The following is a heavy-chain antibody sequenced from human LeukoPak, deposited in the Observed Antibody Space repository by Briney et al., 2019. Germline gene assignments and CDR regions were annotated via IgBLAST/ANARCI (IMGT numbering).Heavy chain of an antibody. D-gene: IGHD1-1*01. V-gene: IGHV3-7*01. J-gene: IGHJ4*02. CDR2: IKQDGSEK. CDR3: ARDQYDGGYFDH. Sequence: PGGSLRLSCAASGFIFSSYAMHWVRQAPGKGLEWVANIKQDGSEKYYVDSVKGRFTISRDNAKNSLYLQMNSLRAEDTAVYYCARDQYDGGYFDHWGQGTLVTVSS. CDR1: GFIFSSYA.